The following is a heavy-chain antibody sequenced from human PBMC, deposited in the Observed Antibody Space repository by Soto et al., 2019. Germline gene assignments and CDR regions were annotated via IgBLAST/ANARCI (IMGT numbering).Heavy chain of an antibody. CDR3: AKGGYCSGGSCYDYYYYYYMDV. D-gene: IGHD2-15*01. Sequence: GGSLRLSCAASGFTFSSYAMSWVRQAPGKGLEWVSAISGSGGSTYYGDSVKGRFTSSRDNSKNTLYLQMNSLIAEDTAVYYCAKGGYCSGGSCYDYYYYYYMDVWGKGTTVTVSS. CDR1: GFTFSSYA. CDR2: ISGSGGST. V-gene: IGHV3-23*01. J-gene: IGHJ6*03.